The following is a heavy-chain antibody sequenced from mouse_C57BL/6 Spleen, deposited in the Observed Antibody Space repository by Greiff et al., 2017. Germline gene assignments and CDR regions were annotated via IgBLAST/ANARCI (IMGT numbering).Heavy chain of an antibody. J-gene: IGHJ3*01. CDR1: GFSLTSYG. CDR2: IWSGGST. Sequence: VKLVESGPGLVQPSQSLSITCTVSGFSLTSYGVHWVRQSPGKGLEWLGVIWSGGSTDYNAAFISRLSISKDNSKSQVFFKMNSLQADDTAIYYCARKGVYGNYLWFAYWGQGTLVTVSA. V-gene: IGHV2-2*01. D-gene: IGHD2-1*01. CDR3: ARKGVYGNYLWFAY.